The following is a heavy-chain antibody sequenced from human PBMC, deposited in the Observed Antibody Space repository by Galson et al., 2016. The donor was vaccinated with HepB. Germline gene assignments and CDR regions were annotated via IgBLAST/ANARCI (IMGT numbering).Heavy chain of an antibody. CDR1: EFTFSDYY. D-gene: IGHD5-12*01. J-gene: IGHJ4*02. Sequence: SLRLSCAASEFTFSDYYMSWIRQAPGKGLEWVSYISSSGSTRYYADSVKGRFTISRDNAKNSLYLQMNSLRAEDTAVYYCARDGNVDIVPTIPLDFWGQGTLVTVSS. V-gene: IGHV3-11*04. CDR3: ARDGNVDIVPTIPLDF. CDR2: ISSSGSTR.